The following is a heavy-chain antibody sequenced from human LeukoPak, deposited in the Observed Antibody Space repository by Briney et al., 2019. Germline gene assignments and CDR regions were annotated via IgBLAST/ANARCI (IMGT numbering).Heavy chain of an antibody. CDR1: GFTFSSYA. V-gene: IGHV3-23*01. CDR2: ISGSGGST. D-gene: IGHD3-22*01. CDR3: AKDGACDSSGYYPSYFDY. J-gene: IGHJ4*02. Sequence: PGGSLRLSCAASGFTFSSYAMSWVRQAPGKGLEWVSAISGSGGSTYYADSVKGRFTISRDNSKNTLYLQMNSLRAEDTAVYYCAKDGACDSSGYYPSYFDYWGQGTLVTVSS.